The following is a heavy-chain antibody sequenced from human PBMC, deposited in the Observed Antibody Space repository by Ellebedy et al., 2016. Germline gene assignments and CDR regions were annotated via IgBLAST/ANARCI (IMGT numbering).Heavy chain of an antibody. CDR1: GFTFSSYW. V-gene: IGHV3-7*01. Sequence: GESLKISXAASGFTFSSYWMSWVRQAPGKGLEWVANIKQDGSEKYYVDSVKGRFTISRDNAKNSLYLQMNSLRAEDTAVYYCAREGLELFVYDYWGQGTLVTVSS. J-gene: IGHJ4*02. CDR3: AREGLELFVYDY. CDR2: IKQDGSEK. D-gene: IGHD1-7*01.